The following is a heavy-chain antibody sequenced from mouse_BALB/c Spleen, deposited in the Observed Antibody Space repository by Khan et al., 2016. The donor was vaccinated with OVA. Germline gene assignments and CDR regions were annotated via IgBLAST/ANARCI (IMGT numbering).Heavy chain of an antibody. CDR3: ARGLNYYGSGFAY. D-gene: IGHD1-1*01. CDR2: INTYTGEP. Sequence: QIQLVQSGPELKKPGETVKISCKASGYTFTNYGMNWVKQAPGKGLKWMGWINTYTGEPTYADDFKGRFAFSLETSATTAYLQINNLKNEDMATYFCARGLNYYGSGFAYWGQGTLVTVSA. CDR1: GYTFTNYG. J-gene: IGHJ3*01. V-gene: IGHV9-1*02.